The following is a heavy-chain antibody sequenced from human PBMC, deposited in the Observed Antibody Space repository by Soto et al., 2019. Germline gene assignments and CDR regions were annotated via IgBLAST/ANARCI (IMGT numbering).Heavy chain of an antibody. D-gene: IGHD2-8*02. CDR2: INWNSGSI. CDR1: GFTFDDYA. J-gene: IGHJ1*01. V-gene: IGHV3-9*01. CDR3: AEGEMINGYCGDLGN. Sequence: EVQLVESGGGLVQPGRSLRLSCAASGFTFDDYAMHWVRQVPGKGLEWVSGINWNSGSIGYGDSVKGRFAIFRDNANKSPQLLMLGLSAESTAVCSCAEGEMINGYCGDLGNWGQGTLVTVSS.